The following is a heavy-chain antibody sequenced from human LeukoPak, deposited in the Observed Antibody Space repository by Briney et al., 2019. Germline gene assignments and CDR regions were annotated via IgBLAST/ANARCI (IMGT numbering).Heavy chain of an antibody. CDR1: GYTFAGFY. CDR3: ARGGSEGFDF. V-gene: IGHV1-2*02. CDR2: INPNTGDT. D-gene: IGHD1-26*01. J-gene: IGHJ4*02. Sequence: ASVKVTCKASGYTFAGFYMHWVRQAPGQGLEWVGRINPNTGDTNLSQKFQGRVSMTRDTSINTAYMDLTSLRVDDTAFYYCARGGSEGFDFWGQGALVTVSS.